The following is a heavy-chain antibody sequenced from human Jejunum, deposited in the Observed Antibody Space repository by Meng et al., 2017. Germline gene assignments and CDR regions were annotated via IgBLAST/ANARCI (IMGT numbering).Heavy chain of an antibody. V-gene: IGHV7-4-1*02. Sequence: QVQLVQSGSELKNPGASVTVSCKASGYSFMTYALNWVRQAPGQGLEWMGWINTYSGSPTYAQGFTGRFVFSLDTSVSTAYLQISNLQSDDTAVYYCARRSLGEMSGDPDYWGQGTLVTVSS. CDR1: GYSFMTYA. D-gene: IGHD3-16*01. J-gene: IGHJ4*02. CDR2: INTYSGSP. CDR3: ARRSLGEMSGDPDY.